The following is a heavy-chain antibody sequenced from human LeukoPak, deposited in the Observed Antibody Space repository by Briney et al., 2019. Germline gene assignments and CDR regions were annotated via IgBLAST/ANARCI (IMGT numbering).Heavy chain of an antibody. CDR1: GFTFSSYT. J-gene: IGHJ4*02. CDR2: ISSTSTYI. D-gene: IGHD3-22*01. Sequence: AGGSPRLSCATSGFTFSSYTMNWVRQAPGKGLEWVASISSTSTYIYYADSVKGRFTISRDNAKNSLYLHMKSLRAEDTAVYYCARDQREGYDSTGYYQFWGQGTLVTVSS. CDR3: ARDQREGYDSTGYYQF. V-gene: IGHV3-21*01.